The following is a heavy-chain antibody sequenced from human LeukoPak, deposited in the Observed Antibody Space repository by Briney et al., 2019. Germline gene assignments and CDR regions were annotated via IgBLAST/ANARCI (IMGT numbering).Heavy chain of an antibody. J-gene: IGHJ6*04. CDR2: ISSSGSTI. CDR3: AELGITMIGGV. V-gene: IGHV3-48*03. CDR1: GFTFNSYE. Sequence: QPGTSLSLFYATSGFTFNSYEMHSVLHAPGEWLVWLSYISSSGSTIYYADSVKGRFTISRDNAKNSLYLQMNSLRAEDTAVYYCAELGITMIGGVWGKGTTVTISS. D-gene: IGHD3-10*02.